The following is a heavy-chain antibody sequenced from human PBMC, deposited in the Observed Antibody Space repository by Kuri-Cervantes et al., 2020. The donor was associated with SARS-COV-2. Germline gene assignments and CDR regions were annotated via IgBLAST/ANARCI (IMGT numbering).Heavy chain of an antibody. CDR2: INSDGSST. D-gene: IGHD3-22*01. J-gene: IGHJ4*02. V-gene: IGHV3-74*01. Sequence: GGSLRLSCAASGFTFSSYWMHWVCQAPGKGLVWVSRINSDGSSTSYADSVKGRFTISRDNAKNTLYLQMNSLRAEDTAVYYCATQGTIYYYDTLWGQGTLVTVSS. CDR1: GFTFSSYW. CDR3: ATQGTIYYYDTL.